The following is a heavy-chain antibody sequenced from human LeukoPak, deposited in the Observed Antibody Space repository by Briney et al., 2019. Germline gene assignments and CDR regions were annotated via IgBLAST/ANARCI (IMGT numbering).Heavy chain of an antibody. CDR2: MYTGGGR. V-gene: IGHV3-66*01. D-gene: IGHD2-21*02. CDR1: GGSFSGYY. J-gene: IGHJ4*02. CDR3: TRGQSYCGADCYSD. Sequence: ETLSLTCAVYGGSFSGYYWSWVRQPPGKGLEWVSVMYTGGGRYYGASVKGRFTISRDNSKNTVFLQMNSLRVEDTALYYRTRGQSYCGADCYSDWGQGTLVTVSS.